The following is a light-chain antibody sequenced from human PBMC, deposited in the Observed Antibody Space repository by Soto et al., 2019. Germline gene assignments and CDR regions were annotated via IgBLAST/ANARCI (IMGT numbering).Light chain of an antibody. V-gene: IGKV3-15*01. CDR1: QSVSSN. CDR3: QQYNNWPRT. Sequence: EIVMTQSPATLSVSPGERATLSCRASQSVSSNLAWYQQKPGQAPRLLIYGASTRATGIPARLSGSGSWTEFTLTISSLQSEDFAVYYCQQYNNWPRTFGQGTKVEIK. CDR2: GAS. J-gene: IGKJ1*01.